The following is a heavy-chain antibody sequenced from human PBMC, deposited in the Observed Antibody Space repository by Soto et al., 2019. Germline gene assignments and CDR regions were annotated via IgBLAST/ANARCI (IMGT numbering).Heavy chain of an antibody. CDR2: IYRDDDK. CDR1: GFSLSTSGVG. J-gene: IGHJ5*02. D-gene: IGHD5-12*01. V-gene: IGHV2-5*02. CDR3: AHSPLTLLRGLNWFDP. Sequence: QITLKESGPTLVKPTQTLTLTCTFSGFSLSTSGVGVGWIRQPPGKALEWLALIYRDDDKRYSPSLKSRLTTTNDTSKNQVVLTMTNIDPVHTATYYCAHSPLTLLRGLNWFDPWGQGTLVTVSS.